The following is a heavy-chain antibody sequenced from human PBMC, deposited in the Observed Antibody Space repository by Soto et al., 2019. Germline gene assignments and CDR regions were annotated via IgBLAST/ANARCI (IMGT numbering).Heavy chain of an antibody. V-gene: IGHV3-23*01. D-gene: IGHD3-9*01. CDR2: ISGSGGST. J-gene: IGHJ6*02. CDR3: AKCRYFDWLFPYYYGMDV. CDR1: GFTFSSYA. Sequence: GGSLRLXCAASGFTFSSYAMSWVRQAPGKGLEWVSAISGSGGSTYYADSVKGRFTISRDNSKNTLYLQMNSLRAEDTAVYYCAKCRYFDWLFPYYYGMDVWGQGTTVTVSS.